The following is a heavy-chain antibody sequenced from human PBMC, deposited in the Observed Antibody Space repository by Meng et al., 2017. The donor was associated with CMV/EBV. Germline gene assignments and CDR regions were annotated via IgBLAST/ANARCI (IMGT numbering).Heavy chain of an antibody. Sequence: GESLKISCAASGFTFSSYGMHWVRQAPGKGLDWVAFIRYDGSNRYYADSVKGRFTISRDNSKNTLYLQMNSLRPEDTAVYYCAKDAPSYGVSPSYYSYGMDVWGQGTTVTVSS. CDR3: AKDAPSYGVSPSYYSYGMDV. J-gene: IGHJ6*02. D-gene: IGHD4-17*01. CDR2: IRYDGSNR. CDR1: GFTFSSYG. V-gene: IGHV3-30*02.